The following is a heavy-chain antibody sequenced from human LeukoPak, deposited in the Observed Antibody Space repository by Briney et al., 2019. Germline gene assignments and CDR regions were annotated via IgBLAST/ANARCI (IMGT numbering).Heavy chain of an antibody. J-gene: IGHJ6*02. CDR2: INTDGSTT. V-gene: IGHV3-74*03. D-gene: IGHD6-19*01. Sequence: GGSLRLSCVASGYPFSNYWMHWVRQAPGKGLVWVSGINTDGSTTEYADSVKGRFTISRDNSKNTLYLQMNSLRAEDTAVYYCAKAAAVADPSYYYYGMDVWGQGTTVTVSS. CDR3: AKAAAVADPSYYYYGMDV. CDR1: GYPFSNYW.